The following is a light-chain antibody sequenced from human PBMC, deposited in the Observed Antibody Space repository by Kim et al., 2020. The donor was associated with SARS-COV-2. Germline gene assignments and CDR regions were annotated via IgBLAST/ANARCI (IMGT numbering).Light chain of an antibody. V-gene: IGKV1-39*01. Sequence: ASVGDRVTITWRTTQSMSSHLNWYQQKPGRAPKVLMSAASTVQGGVPSRFSGSGSETDFTLTISSLQPEEFATYFCQQSYSTPFTFGPGTKVDIK. CDR1: QSMSSH. CDR2: AAS. J-gene: IGKJ3*01. CDR3: QQSYSTPFT.